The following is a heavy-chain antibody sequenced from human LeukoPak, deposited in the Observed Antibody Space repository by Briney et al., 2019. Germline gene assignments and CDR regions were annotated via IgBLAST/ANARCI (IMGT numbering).Heavy chain of an antibody. D-gene: IGHD3-10*01. CDR1: GFTFSSYA. J-gene: IGHJ4*02. Sequence: GGSLRLSCAASGFTFSSYAMSWVRQAPGKGLEWVSAISGSGGSTYCADSVKGRFTISRDNSKNTLYLQMNSLTAEDTAVYYCAKRVRYGSGNYHFDHWGQGTLVTVSS. CDR3: AKRVRYGSGNYHFDH. CDR2: ISGSGGST. V-gene: IGHV3-23*01.